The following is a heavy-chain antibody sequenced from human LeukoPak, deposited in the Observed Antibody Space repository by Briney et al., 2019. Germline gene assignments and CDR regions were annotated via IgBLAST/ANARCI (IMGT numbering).Heavy chain of an antibody. CDR2: ISYSGST. CDR1: GGFISNYY. J-gene: IGHJ4*02. D-gene: IGHD6-13*01. Sequence: SETLSLTCTVSGGFISNYYWSWIRQPPGKGLEWIGYISYSGSTNYNPSLKSRVTISVDTSKNQFSLKLSSVPAADTAVYYCARHAMGSSWYYDYWGQGTLVTVSS. V-gene: IGHV4-59*08. CDR3: ARHAMGSSWYYDY.